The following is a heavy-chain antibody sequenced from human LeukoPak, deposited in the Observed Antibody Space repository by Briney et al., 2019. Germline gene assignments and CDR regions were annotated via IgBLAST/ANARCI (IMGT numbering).Heavy chain of an antibody. V-gene: IGHV3-7*01. CDR2: IKQDGTEK. CDR1: GFTFTAYA. Sequence: PGGSLRLSCAASGFTFTAYAMSWFRQTPGKGLEWVANIKQDGTEKYYVDSVKGRFTISRDNAKNSLYLQVNSLRAEDTAVYYCARDLGERTSGWYPGDYWGQGTLVTVSS. CDR3: ARDLGERTSGWYPGDY. J-gene: IGHJ4*02. D-gene: IGHD6-19*01.